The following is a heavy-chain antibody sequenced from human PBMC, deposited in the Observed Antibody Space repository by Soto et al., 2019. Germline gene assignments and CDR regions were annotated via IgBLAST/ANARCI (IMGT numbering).Heavy chain of an antibody. CDR2: VSYDGSNK. V-gene: IGHV3-30*03. CDR1: GFTFSSYG. D-gene: IGHD5-12*01. J-gene: IGHJ6*02. Sequence: GGSLRLSCAASGFTFSSYGVHWVRQAPGKGLEWVASVSYDGSNKHYADSVKGRFTISRDNSKNTLYLQMNSLRAEDTAVYYCARDWDSGYPPYYYYGMDVWGQGTTVTVPS. CDR3: ARDWDSGYPPYYYYGMDV.